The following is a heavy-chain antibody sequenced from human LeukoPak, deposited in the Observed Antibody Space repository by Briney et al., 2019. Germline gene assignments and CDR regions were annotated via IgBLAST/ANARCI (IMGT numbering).Heavy chain of an antibody. CDR3: ARSSGVNWYSDL. J-gene: IGHJ2*01. CDR1: GGSISSYY. D-gene: IGHD2-8*01. Sequence: SETLSLTCTVSGGSISSYYWSWIRQPPGKGLEWIGYIYYSGSTNYNPSLKSRVTISVDTSKNQFSLKLSSVTAADTAVYYCARSSGVNWYSDLWGRGTLVTVSS. V-gene: IGHV4-59*01. CDR2: IYYSGST.